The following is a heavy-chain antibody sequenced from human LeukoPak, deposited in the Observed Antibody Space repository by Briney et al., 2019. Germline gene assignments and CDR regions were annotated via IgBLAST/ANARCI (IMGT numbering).Heavy chain of an antibody. CDR3: AKDGVRGPFDY. J-gene: IGHJ4*02. Sequence: GGSLRLSCAACGFTCSSYDLIGFRRAPGGGVEWVSAISGSGGSTYYADSVKGRFTIYRDNSKNTLYLQMNSLRAEDTAVYYCAKDGVRGPFDYWGQGTLVTVSS. D-gene: IGHD3-10*01. V-gene: IGHV3-23*01. CDR2: ISGSGGST. CDR1: GFTCSSYD.